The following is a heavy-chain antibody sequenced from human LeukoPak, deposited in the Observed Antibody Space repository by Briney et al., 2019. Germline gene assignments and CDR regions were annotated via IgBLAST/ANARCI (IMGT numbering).Heavy chain of an antibody. J-gene: IGHJ4*02. CDR3: AGTPWFGELTLDY. V-gene: IGHV1-58*02. D-gene: IGHD3-10*01. Sequence: ASVKVSCKASGFTFTSSTIQWVRQARGQRLEWIGWIVVGSGNTNYAQKFQERVIITRGMSTTTVCMELSSLRSEDTAVYYCAGTPWFGELTLDYWGQGTLVTVSS. CDR1: GFTFTSST. CDR2: IVVGSGNT.